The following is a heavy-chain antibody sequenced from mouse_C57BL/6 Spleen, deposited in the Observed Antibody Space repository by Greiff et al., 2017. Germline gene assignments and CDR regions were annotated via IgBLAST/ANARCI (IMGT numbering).Heavy chain of an antibody. Sequence: QVQLQQPGAELVMPGASVKLSCKASGYTFTSYWMHWVKQRPGQGLEWIGEIDPSDSYTNYNQKFKGKSTLTVDKSSSTAYMQLSSLTSEDSAVYYCARTPRYYGSSPYAMDYWGQGTSVTVSS. J-gene: IGHJ4*01. CDR3: ARTPRYYGSSPYAMDY. CDR1: GYTFTSYW. V-gene: IGHV1-69*01. CDR2: IDPSDSYT. D-gene: IGHD1-1*01.